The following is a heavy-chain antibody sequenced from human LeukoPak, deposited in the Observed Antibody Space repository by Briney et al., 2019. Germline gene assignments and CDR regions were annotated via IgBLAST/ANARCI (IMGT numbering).Heavy chain of an antibody. CDR3: ARRLGYCSSTSCFNWFDP. J-gene: IGHJ5*02. CDR1: GYTFTGYY. D-gene: IGHD2-2*01. CDR2: INPNSGGT. V-gene: IGHV1-2*02. Sequence: GASVKVSCKASGYTFTGYYMHWVRQAPGQGLEWMGWINPNSGGTNYAQKFQGRVTMTRDTSISTAYMELRSLRSDDTAVYYCARRLGYCSSTSCFNWFDPWGQGTLVTVSS.